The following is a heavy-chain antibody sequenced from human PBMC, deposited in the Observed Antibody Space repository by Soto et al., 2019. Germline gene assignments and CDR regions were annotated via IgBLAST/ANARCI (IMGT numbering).Heavy chain of an antibody. CDR3: AKELMVRGVPPLSYGMDV. D-gene: IGHD3-10*01. CDR1: VFTFSSYA. Sequence: PGRSLRLSCAASVFTFSSYAMSWVRQSPGQGLEWVSSISGSGGSTYYADSVKGGFTISRDNSKNTLYLQMNSLRAEDTAVYYCAKELMVRGVPPLSYGMDVWGQGTTVTVSS. V-gene: IGHV3-23*01. CDR2: ISGSGGST. J-gene: IGHJ6*02.